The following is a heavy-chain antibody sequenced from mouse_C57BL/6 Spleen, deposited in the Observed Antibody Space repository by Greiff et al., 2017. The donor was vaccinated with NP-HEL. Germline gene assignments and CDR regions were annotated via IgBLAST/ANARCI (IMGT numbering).Heavy chain of an antibody. CDR3: ARDKPPRGAMDY. Sequence: QVQLKQPGAELVKPGASVKLSCKASGYTFTSYWMQWVKQRPGQGLEWIGEIDPSDSYTNYNQKFKGKATLTVDTSSSTAYMQLSSLTSEDSAVYYCARDKPPRGAMDYWGQGTSVTVSS. CDR1: GYTFTSYW. J-gene: IGHJ4*01. CDR2: IDPSDSYT. V-gene: IGHV1-50*01.